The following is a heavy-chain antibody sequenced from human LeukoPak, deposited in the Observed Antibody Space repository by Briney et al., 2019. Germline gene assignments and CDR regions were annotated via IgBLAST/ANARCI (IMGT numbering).Heavy chain of an antibody. J-gene: IGHJ5*02. CDR1: GGSISGYY. CDR2: IYSSGNT. Sequence: SETLSLTCAVSGGSISGYYWSWIQQRAGKGLEWIGRIYSSGNTNYNPSLESRVTVSVDTSKKQFSLNPSSVTAADTAVYYCAREVSGDRRFDPWGQGTLVTVSS. CDR3: AREVSGDRRFDP. V-gene: IGHV4-4*07. D-gene: IGHD5/OR15-5a*01.